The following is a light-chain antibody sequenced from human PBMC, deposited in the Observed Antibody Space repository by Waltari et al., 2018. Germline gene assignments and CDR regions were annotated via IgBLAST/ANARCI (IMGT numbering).Light chain of an antibody. CDR3: QQYHSIPIT. CDR1: QSVLYSSNNKNF. J-gene: IGKJ5*01. V-gene: IGKV4-1*01. CDR2: LAS. Sequence: DIVMTQSPQSLTVSLGERATINCKSSQSVLYSSNNKNFLGWYQQKPGKPPKLLIYLASIRESGVPDRFNGSGSGTDFTLTINSLQAEDVAIYYCQQYHSIPITFGQGTRLEIK.